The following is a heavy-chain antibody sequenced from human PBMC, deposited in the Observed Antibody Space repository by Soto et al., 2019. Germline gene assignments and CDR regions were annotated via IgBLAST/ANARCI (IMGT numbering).Heavy chain of an antibody. CDR2: ISSSSSYI. D-gene: IGHD3-16*02. Sequence: GGSLRLSCAASGFTFSSYSMNWVRQAPGKGLEWVSSISSSSSYIYYADSVKGRFTISRDNAKNSLYLQMNSLGAEDTAVYYCASLFTNYDYIWGSYRLPQMHDAFDIWGQGTMVTVSS. V-gene: IGHV3-21*01. J-gene: IGHJ3*02. CDR3: ASLFTNYDYIWGSYRLPQMHDAFDI. CDR1: GFTFSSYS.